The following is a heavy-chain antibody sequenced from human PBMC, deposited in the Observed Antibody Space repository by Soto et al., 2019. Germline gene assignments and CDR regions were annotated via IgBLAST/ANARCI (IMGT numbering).Heavy chain of an antibody. CDR1: GYTFPGYY. CDR3: AREARDILADYSHY. V-gene: IGHV1-2*02. CDR2: INPNSGGT. D-gene: IGHD2-15*01. J-gene: IGHJ4*02. Sequence: ASVQVSCKASGYTFPGYYMHWVRQAPGQGLDWMGWINPNSGGTNYAQTFQGRVTMTRDTSISIAYLEMSSLNIDDTAVYYCAREARDILADYSHYWGQGTPVTVSS.